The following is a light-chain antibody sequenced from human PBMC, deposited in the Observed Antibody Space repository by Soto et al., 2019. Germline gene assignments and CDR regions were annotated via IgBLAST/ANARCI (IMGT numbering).Light chain of an antibody. V-gene: IGKV1-5*01. CDR3: QQYNNSPWT. CDR2: DAS. CDR1: QSISSW. Sequence: DIQMTQSPSTLSGSVGDRVTITCRASQSISSWLAWYQQKPGKAPKLLIYDASSLESGVPSRFSGSGSGTEFTLTISSLQPDDFATYYSQQYNNSPWTFGQGTKVDNK. J-gene: IGKJ1*01.